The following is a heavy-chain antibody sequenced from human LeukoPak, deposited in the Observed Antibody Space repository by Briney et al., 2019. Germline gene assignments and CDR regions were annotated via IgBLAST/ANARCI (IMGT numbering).Heavy chain of an antibody. D-gene: IGHD6-19*01. V-gene: IGHV1-2*04. CDR2: INPNSGGT. CDR3: ARGAPWGRAIAVAGKYYFDY. J-gene: IGHJ4*02. CDR1: GYTFTGYY. Sequence: ASLKVSCKASGYTFTGYYMHWVRQAPGQGLEWMGWINPNSGGTNYAQKFQGWVTMTRETSISTAYMELSRLRSDDTAVYYCARGAPWGRAIAVAGKYYFDYWGQGTLVTVSS.